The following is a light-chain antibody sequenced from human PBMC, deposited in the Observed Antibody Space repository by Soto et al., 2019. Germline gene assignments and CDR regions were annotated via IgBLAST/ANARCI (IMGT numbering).Light chain of an antibody. J-gene: IGKJ1*01. V-gene: IGKV3D-15*01. CDR3: QQYNNWPRA. CDR1: QSVSSK. Sequence: EIVMTQSPATLSVSPGESATLSCRASQSVSSKLAWYQQKPGQAPRLLIYGASTRATGIPARFSGSGSGTEFTLTISSLQSEDFAVYFCQQYNNWPRAFGQGTTVEI. CDR2: GAS.